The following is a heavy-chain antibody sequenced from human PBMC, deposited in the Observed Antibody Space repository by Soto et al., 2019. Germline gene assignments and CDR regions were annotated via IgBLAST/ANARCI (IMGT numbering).Heavy chain of an antibody. D-gene: IGHD3-16*01. V-gene: IGHV1-69*13. Sequence: SVTVSCKASGGTFSSYAISGVRQAPGQGLEWMGGIIPIFGTANYAQKFQGRVTITADESTSTAYMELSSLRSEDTAVYYCAVFGGSTHYYYYGMDVWGQGTTVTVSS. CDR1: GGTFSSYA. CDR3: AVFGGSTHYYYYGMDV. J-gene: IGHJ6*02. CDR2: IIPIFGTA.